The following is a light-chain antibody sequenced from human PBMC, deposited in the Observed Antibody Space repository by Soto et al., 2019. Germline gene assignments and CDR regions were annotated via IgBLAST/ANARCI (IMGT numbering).Light chain of an antibody. V-gene: IGKV3-20*01. CDR1: QTIRSRY. CDR3: QQYDSSRT. J-gene: IGKJ1*01. CDR2: GTS. Sequence: EIVLTQSPVTLSVSPGERVTLSCRASQTIRSRYLAWYQQKPGQAPRLLIYGTSSRATGIPDRFSGSGSGTDFTLTISRLEPEDFAVYYCQQYDSSRTFGQGTKVDIK.